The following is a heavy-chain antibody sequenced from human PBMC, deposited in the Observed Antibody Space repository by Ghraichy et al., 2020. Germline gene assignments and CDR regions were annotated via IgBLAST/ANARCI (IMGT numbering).Heavy chain of an antibody. J-gene: IGHJ2*01. CDR2: IYYSGST. CDR3: ARQPLGRGWLQFKDWYFDL. Sequence: SETLSLTCTVSGGSISSSSYYWGWIRQPPGKGLEWIGSIYYSGSTYYNPSLKSRVTISVDTSKNQFSLKLSSVTAADTAVYYCARQPLGRGWLQFKDWYFDLWGRGTLVTVSS. CDR1: GGSISSSSYY. D-gene: IGHD5-24*01. V-gene: IGHV4-39*01.